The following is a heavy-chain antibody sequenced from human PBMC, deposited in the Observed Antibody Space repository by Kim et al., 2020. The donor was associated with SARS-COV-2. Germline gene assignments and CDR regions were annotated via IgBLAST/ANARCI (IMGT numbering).Heavy chain of an antibody. CDR2: TSDNGATT. Sequence: GGSLRLSCTTSGFTFSNYAMTWVRQAPGKGLEWVSSTSDNGATTHYADSVKGRFSISRDNSNNTLYLQMNSLRVEDTAVFYCGKGIPTAHYSLDVWGQGTTVTVSS. CDR3: GKGIPTAHYSLDV. CDR1: GFTFSNYA. V-gene: IGHV3-23*01. D-gene: IGHD5-18*01. J-gene: IGHJ6*02.